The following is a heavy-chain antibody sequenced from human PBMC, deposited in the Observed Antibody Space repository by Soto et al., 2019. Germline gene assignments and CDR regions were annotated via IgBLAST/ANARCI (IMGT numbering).Heavy chain of an antibody. Sequence: PGGSLRLSCAASGFTFSSHWMSWVRQAPGKGLEWVANIKQDGSEKYFMDSVKGRFTISRDNAKNSLYLQMNSLRAEDTAVYYCARETRYSVIRSCYFWLDPWGQGTLVTVSS. J-gene: IGHJ5*02. CDR2: IKQDGSEK. D-gene: IGHD2-2*01. CDR1: GFTFSSHW. V-gene: IGHV3-7*03. CDR3: ARETRYSVIRSCYFWLDP.